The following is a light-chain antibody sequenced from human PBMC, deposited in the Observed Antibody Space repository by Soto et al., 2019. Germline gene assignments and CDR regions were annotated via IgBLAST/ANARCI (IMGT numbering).Light chain of an antibody. Sequence: QSVLTQPASVSGSPGQSITISCSGSRSDLVSWYRLLPGKAPQLIMYETSRRPSWVSDRFSGSRSGSTASLTISGLRPDDEAEYHCCAYAGDESFLFGTGTKVTVL. CDR1: RSDL. V-gene: IGLV2-23*01. CDR2: ETS. J-gene: IGLJ1*01. CDR3: CAYAGDESFL.